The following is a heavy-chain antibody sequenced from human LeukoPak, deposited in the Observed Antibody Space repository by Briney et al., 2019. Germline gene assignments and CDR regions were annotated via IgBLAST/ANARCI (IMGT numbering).Heavy chain of an antibody. CDR2: ISGNGYST. CDR3: ATNSSSWYIDQ. CDR1: GFTFSSCA. V-gene: IGHV3-23*01. D-gene: IGHD6-13*01. Sequence: GGSLRLSCAASGFTFSSCAMTWVRQAPGKGLQWVSDISGNGYSTYYADSLKGRFTISRGNSKNTLYLQMNSLSAEDTAVYYCATNSSSWYIDQWGQGTLVTVSS. J-gene: IGHJ4*02.